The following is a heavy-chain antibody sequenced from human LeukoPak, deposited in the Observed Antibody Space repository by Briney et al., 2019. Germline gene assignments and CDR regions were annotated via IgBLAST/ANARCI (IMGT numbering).Heavy chain of an antibody. Sequence: SETLSLTCTVSGYSISSGYYWGWIRQPPGKGLEWIGSIYHSGSTYYNPSLKSRVTISVDTSKNQFSLKLSSVTAADTAVYYCAREAGGLFGVVISDAFDIWGQGTMVTVSS. CDR2: IYHSGST. V-gene: IGHV4-38-2*02. CDR3: AREAGGLFGVVISDAFDI. J-gene: IGHJ3*02. D-gene: IGHD3-3*01. CDR1: GYSISSGYY.